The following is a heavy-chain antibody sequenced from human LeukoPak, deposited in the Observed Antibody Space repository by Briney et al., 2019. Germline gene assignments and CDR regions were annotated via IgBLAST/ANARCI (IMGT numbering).Heavy chain of an antibody. V-gene: IGHV3-21*01. Sequence: GGSLRLSCAASGFTLSSNDMIWVRQAPGKGLEWVSSIKSSGTYVYYADSVKGRFTISRDNAKNSVHLQMNSLRTEDTAVYYCSRGDTHSEPWGQGTLVTVSS. D-gene: IGHD1-26*01. CDR2: IKSSGTYV. CDR3: SRGDTHSEP. J-gene: IGHJ5*02. CDR1: GFTLSSND.